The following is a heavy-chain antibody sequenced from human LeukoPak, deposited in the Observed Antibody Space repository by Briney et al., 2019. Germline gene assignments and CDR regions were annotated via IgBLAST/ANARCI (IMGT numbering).Heavy chain of an antibody. CDR2: IYWDDDR. CDR3: AHRKNYYDSSVFDN. J-gene: IGHJ4*02. CDR1: GFSLNTRGVG. D-gene: IGHD3-22*01. Sequence: VSGPTLVNPTQTLTLTCTFSGFSLNTRGVGVGWIRQPPGRALEWLALIYWDDDRRYSPSLKSRLTITKDTSKNQAVLTMTNMDPVDTATYFCAHRKNYYDSSVFDNWGQGTLVTVSS. V-gene: IGHV2-5*02.